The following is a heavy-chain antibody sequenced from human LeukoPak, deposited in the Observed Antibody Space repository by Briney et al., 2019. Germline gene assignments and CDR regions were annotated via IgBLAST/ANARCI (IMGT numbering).Heavy chain of an antibody. Sequence: PAESLRLSCAASGFTFSSYAMSWVRQAPGKGLEWVSGISCSGDNTYYADSVKGRFTTFRDNSKFTLYLQMNSLSAEDTALYYCAKEQSPDRAWFGELLEWGQGNMVTVSS. CDR2: ISCSGDNT. J-gene: IGHJ4*02. D-gene: IGHD3-10*01. V-gene: IGHV3-23*01. CDR3: AKEQSPDRAWFGELLE. CDR1: GFTFSSYA.